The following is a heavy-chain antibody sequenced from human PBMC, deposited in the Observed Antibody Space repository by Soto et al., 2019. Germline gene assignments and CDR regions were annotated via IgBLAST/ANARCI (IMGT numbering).Heavy chain of an antibody. CDR3: ARIRPNYYGSGSPILTDY. V-gene: IGHV4-39*01. Sequence: SETLSLTCTVSGGSISSSSYYWGWIRQPPGKGLEWIGSIYYSGSTYYNPSLKSRVTISVDTSKNQFSLKLSSVTAADTAVYYCARIRPNYYGSGSPILTDYWGQGTRVTVSS. D-gene: IGHD3-10*01. J-gene: IGHJ4*02. CDR2: IYYSGST. CDR1: GGSISSSSYY.